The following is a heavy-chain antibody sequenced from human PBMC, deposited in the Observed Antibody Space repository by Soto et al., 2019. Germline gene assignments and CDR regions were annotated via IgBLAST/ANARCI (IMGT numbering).Heavy chain of an antibody. Sequence: GGTLRLSCAASRLTFSSYRMNCVRQAPGKGLEWVSSISSSSSYISYADSVKGRFTISRDNAKNSLYLQMNSLRAEDTAVYYCARDRLVAVGGAGRYFHSRDQGTLGTLS. CDR1: RLTFSSYR. V-gene: IGHV3-21*01. CDR2: ISSSSSYI. D-gene: IGHD6-19*01. J-gene: IGHJ5*01. CDR3: ARDRLVAVGGAGRYFHS.